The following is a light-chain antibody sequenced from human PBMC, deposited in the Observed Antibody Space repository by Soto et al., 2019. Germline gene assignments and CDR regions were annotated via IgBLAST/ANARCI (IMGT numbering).Light chain of an antibody. Sequence: DIQMTQSPSSLSASVGDRVTITCRASQSITTYLNWYRQKPGKAPKLLIYAASTLQSGVPSRFSGSGSGTEFTLTISSLQPDDFATYYCQQYNSYRTFGQGTKVDIK. CDR1: QSITTY. V-gene: IGKV1-16*01. CDR2: AAS. CDR3: QQYNSYRT. J-gene: IGKJ1*01.